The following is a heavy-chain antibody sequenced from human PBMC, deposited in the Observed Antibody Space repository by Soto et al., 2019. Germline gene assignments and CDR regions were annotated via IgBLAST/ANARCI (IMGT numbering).Heavy chain of an antibody. CDR1: GGSISSSSYY. J-gene: IGHJ1*01. D-gene: IGHD4-17*01. V-gene: IGHV4-39*01. CDR3: ASFYGDYGSY. Sequence: QLQLQESGPGLVKPSETLSLTCTVSGGSISSSSYYWGWIRQPPGKGLEWIGSIYYSGGTFYNPALKSRVTISVATSKNQFSLKLSSVTAADTAVYYCASFYGDYGSYWGQGTLVTFSS. CDR2: IYYSGGT.